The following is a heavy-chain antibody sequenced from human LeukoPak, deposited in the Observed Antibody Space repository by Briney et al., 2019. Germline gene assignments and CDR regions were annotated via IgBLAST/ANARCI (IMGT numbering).Heavy chain of an antibody. Sequence: GASVKVSCKASGGTFTGYYMHWVRRAPGQGLEWMGWINPNSGGANYAQKFQGRVTMTRDTSISTAYMELSRLRSDDTAVYYCAREMGEYYDILTGYFPFDYWSQGTLVTVSS. D-gene: IGHD3-9*01. CDR1: GGTFTGYY. V-gene: IGHV1-2*02. CDR3: AREMGEYYDILTGYFPFDY. J-gene: IGHJ4*02. CDR2: INPNSGGA.